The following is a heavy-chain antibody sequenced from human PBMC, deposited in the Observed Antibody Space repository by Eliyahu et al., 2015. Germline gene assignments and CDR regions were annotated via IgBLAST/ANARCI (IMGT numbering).Heavy chain of an antibody. D-gene: IGHD3-3*01. Sequence: QVQLQESGPGLVKPSETLSLXCTVSGYXXSSGYYWGWIRQPPGKGLEWIGSIYHSGSTYYNPSLKSRVTISVDTSKNQFSLKLSSVTAADTAVYYCARVGVLRFLEWFHYWGQGTLVTVSS. CDR3: ARVGVLRFLEWFHY. CDR1: GYXXSSGYY. J-gene: IGHJ4*02. V-gene: IGHV4-38-2*02. CDR2: IYHSGST.